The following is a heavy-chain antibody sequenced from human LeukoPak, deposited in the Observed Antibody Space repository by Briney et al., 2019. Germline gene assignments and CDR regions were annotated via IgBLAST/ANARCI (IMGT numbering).Heavy chain of an antibody. Sequence: SETLSLTCTVSGDSISSSSYYWGWVRQPPGKGLEWIGSIYYSGSTYYNPSLKSRVTISVDTSKNQFSLKLSSVTAADTAVYYCAGVAVAVAGTGWFDPWGQGTLVTVSS. CDR2: IYYSGST. CDR3: AGVAVAVAGTGWFDP. J-gene: IGHJ5*02. D-gene: IGHD6-19*01. CDR1: GDSISSSSYY. V-gene: IGHV4-39*07.